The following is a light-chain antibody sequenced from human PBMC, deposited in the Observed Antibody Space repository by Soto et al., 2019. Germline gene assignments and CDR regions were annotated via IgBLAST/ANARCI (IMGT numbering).Light chain of an antibody. CDR3: HQRQYWPPIT. V-gene: IGKV3-11*01. CDR2: DAS. CDR1: LSVSGY. Sequence: EFVLTQSPGSLSLSAGERATLSCRTSLSVSGYLNWYQQKPGQAPRLLISDASSRPTGIPARFSGSGSGADFTLTISSLQPEDFAVYYCHQRQYWPPITFGRGTRLEIK. J-gene: IGKJ5*01.